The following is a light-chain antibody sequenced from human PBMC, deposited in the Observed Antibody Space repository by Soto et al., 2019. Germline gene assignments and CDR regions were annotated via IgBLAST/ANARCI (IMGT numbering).Light chain of an antibody. V-gene: IGKV1-5*01. CDR1: QGISGW. CDR2: DAS. CDR3: QQYNSYSPWT. Sequence: DIPMTQSPSTLSASLGDRVTIACRASQGISGWWAWYQQKPGKAPTLLIYDASTLESGVPSRFSGSGSGTEFTLTISSLQPDDFATYYCQQYNSYSPWTVGQGTKVEIK. J-gene: IGKJ1*01.